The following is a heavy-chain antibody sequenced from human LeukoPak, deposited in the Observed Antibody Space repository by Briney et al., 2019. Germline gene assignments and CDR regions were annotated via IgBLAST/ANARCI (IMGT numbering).Heavy chain of an antibody. J-gene: IGHJ4*02. CDR1: GYTFTGYY. CDR3: AREDVVVTAPDFDY. CDR2: INPNSGGT. D-gene: IGHD2-21*02. V-gene: IGHV1-2*02. Sequence: ASVKVSCKASGYTFTGYYMHWVRQAPGQGLEWMGWINPNSGGTNYAQKFQGRVTMTRDTSTSTVYMELSSLRPEDTAVYYCAREDVVVTAPDFDYWGQGTLVTVSS.